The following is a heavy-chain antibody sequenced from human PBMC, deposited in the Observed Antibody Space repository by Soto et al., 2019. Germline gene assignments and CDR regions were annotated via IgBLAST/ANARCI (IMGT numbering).Heavy chain of an antibody. J-gene: IGHJ2*01. CDR1: GFTFSNYD. CDR2: IDTAGAT. CDR3: ARAARWLQSRYFDL. D-gene: IGHD5-12*01. V-gene: IGHV3-13*01. Sequence: PGESLKISCAASGFTFSNYDMHWVRQTTGKGLEWVSAIDTAGATYYPDSVKGRFTISREKAKNSLYLQMNSLRADDTAVYYCARAARWLQSRYFDLWGRGTLVTVSS.